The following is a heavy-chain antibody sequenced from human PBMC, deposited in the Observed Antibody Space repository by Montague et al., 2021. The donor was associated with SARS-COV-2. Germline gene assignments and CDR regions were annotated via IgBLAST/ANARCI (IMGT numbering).Heavy chain of an antibody. Sequence: SRRLSCAASGFNFSSYGMTWVRQAPGKGLEWVSTISDSGGSTYYADSVKGRFTISRDNSKNTLYLQMNSLRAEDTAVYYCANRGVRYFDAQGVWYYFDYWGQGTLVTVSS. CDR2: ISDSGGST. V-gene: IGHV3-23*01. D-gene: IGHD3-9*01. J-gene: IGHJ4*02. CDR1: GFNFSSYG. CDR3: ANRGVRYFDAQGVWYYFDY.